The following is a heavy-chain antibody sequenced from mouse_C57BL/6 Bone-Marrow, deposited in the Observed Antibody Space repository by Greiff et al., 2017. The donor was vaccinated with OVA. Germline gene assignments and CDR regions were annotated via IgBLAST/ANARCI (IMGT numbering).Heavy chain of an antibody. CDR1: GYSITSGYY. D-gene: IGHD1-1*01. J-gene: IGHJ3*01. CDR2: ISYDGSN. CDR3: ARGSKPAWFAY. V-gene: IGHV3-6*01. Sequence: VQLKQSGPGLVKPSQSLSLTCSVTGYSITSGYYWNWIRQFPGNKLEWMGYISYDGSNNYNPSLKNRISITRDTSKNQFFLKLNSVTTEDTATYYCARGSKPAWFAYWGQGTLVTVSA.